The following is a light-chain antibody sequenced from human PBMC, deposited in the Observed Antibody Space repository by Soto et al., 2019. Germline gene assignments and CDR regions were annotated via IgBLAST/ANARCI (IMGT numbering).Light chain of an antibody. V-gene: IGLV2-23*01. J-gene: IGLJ1*01. CDR3: CSYAGSSTYV. CDR2: EGS. CDR1: SSDDGNYNL. Sequence: QSVLTQPASVSGSPGQSITISCTGTSSDDGNYNLVSWYQQHPGKAPNLMIYEGSKRPSGVSNRFSGSKSGNTASLTISILRAEDEADYYCCSYAGSSTYVFGTWTKVT.